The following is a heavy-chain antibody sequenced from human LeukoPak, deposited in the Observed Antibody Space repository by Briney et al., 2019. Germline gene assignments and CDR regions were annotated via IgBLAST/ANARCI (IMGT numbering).Heavy chain of an antibody. Sequence: PSETLFLTCTVSGGSISSYYWSWIRQPAGKGLEWIGRIYTSGSTSYNPSLKSRVTMSVDTSKNQFSLKLSSVTAADTAVYYCSVGATPYFDYWGQGTLVTVSS. CDR2: IYTSGST. V-gene: IGHV4-4*07. J-gene: IGHJ4*02. CDR1: GGSISSYY. D-gene: IGHD1-26*01. CDR3: SVGATPYFDY.